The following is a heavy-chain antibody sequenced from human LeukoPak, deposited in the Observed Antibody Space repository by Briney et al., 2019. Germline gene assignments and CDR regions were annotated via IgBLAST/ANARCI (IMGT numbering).Heavy chain of an antibody. CDR3: TTDRGSYRLLDY. CDR1: GFTVSSNY. D-gene: IGHD1-26*01. CDR2: IKSKTDGGTT. V-gene: IGHV3-15*01. Sequence: GGSLRLSCAASGFTVSSNYMSWVRQAPGKGLEWVGRIKSKTDGGTTDYAAPVKGRFTISRDDSKNTLYLQMNSLKTEDTAVYYCTTDRGSYRLLDYWGQGTLVTVSS. J-gene: IGHJ4*02.